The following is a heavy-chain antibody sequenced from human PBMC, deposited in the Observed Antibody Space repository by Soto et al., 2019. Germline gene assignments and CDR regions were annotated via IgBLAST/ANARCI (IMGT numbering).Heavy chain of an antibody. CDR3: ARYGGEAIVMTLGKVITSAACNS. CDR2: IYFSGRT. CDR1: GYSLSSNTFY. D-gene: IGHD3-22*01. V-gene: IGHV4-39*01. J-gene: IGHJ4*02. Sequence: SETLSLTCTVSGYSLSSNTFYWTWIRQPPGKGLEWIGNIYFSGRTSYNPSLRSRVTISADASKNQFSLKLTSVTAADTAIYNCARYGGEAIVMTLGKVITSAACNSWGQGTGVNVSS.